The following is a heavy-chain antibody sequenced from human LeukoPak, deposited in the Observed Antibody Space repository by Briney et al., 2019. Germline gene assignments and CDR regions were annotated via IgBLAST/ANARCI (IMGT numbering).Heavy chain of an antibody. CDR1: GFSFRGYY. V-gene: IGHV3-11*03. Sequence: GGSLTLSCEASGFSFRGYYMSWIRQPPGRGLEWVSDISSGSIYTNYADSVKGRFTISRDDAKNSLYLQMNSLRAEDSAVYYCARSRYNSGYWGQGTLVTVSS. J-gene: IGHJ4*02. D-gene: IGHD1-1*01. CDR3: ARSRYNSGY. CDR2: ISSGSIYT.